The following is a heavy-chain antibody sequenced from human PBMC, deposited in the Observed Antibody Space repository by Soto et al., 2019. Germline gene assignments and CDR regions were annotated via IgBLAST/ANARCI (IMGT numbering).Heavy chain of an antibody. J-gene: IGHJ5*02. Sequence: LSLTCTVSGGSFSSYYWSWIRQPPGKGLEWIGYIYYSGSTNYNPSLKSRVTISVDTSKNQVSLKLNSVTAADTAVYYCARVLEYYHSSAPVRWFDPWGQGTLVTVSS. CDR1: GGSFSSYY. V-gene: IGHV4-59*01. D-gene: IGHD3-22*01. CDR2: IYYSGST. CDR3: ARVLEYYHSSAPVRWFDP.